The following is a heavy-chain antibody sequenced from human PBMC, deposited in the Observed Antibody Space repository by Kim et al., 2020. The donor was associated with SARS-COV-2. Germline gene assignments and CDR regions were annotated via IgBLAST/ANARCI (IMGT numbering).Heavy chain of an antibody. Sequence: GGSLRLSCAASGFTFSSYGMHWVRQAPGKGLEWVAVISYDGSNKYYADSVKGRFTISRDNSKNTLYLQMNSLRAEDTAVYYCATSVGANGWDYFDYWGRGTLVTVSS. CDR3: ATSVGANGWDYFDY. J-gene: IGHJ4*02. CDR2: ISYDGSNK. D-gene: IGHD1-26*01. CDR1: GFTFSSYG. V-gene: IGHV3-30*03.